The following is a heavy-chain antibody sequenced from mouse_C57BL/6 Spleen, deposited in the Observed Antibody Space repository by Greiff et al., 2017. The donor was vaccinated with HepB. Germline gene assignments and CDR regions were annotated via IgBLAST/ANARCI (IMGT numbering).Heavy chain of an antibody. CDR2: IHPNSGST. CDR1: GYTFTSYW. V-gene: IGHV1-64*01. J-gene: IGHJ4*01. D-gene: IGHD1-1*01. Sequence: QVQLPPPGAELLKPGASVKFSCKTSGYTFTSYWMHLVKQRPGPGLEWIGMIHPNSGSTNYNEKFKSKATVTVDKSSSTAYKQLSSLTSEDSAVYYCARLLRWDDMDYWGKGTSVTVYS. CDR3: ARLLRWDDMDY.